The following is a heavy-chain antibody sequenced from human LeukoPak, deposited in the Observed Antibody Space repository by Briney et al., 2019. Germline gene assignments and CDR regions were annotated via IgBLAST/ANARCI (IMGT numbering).Heavy chain of an antibody. CDR3: ARVAMTTVTTSPYFDY. Sequence: SETLSLTCAVYGGSFSGYYWSWIRQPPGKGLEWIGEINHSGSTNYNPSLKSRVTISVDRSKNQFSLKLSSVTAADTAVYYCARVAMTTVTTSPYFDYWGQGTLVTVSS. CDR2: INHSGST. CDR1: GGSFSGYY. D-gene: IGHD4-17*01. V-gene: IGHV4-34*01. J-gene: IGHJ4*02.